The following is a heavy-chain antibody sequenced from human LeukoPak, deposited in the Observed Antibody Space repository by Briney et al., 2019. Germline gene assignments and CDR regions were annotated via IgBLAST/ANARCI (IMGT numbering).Heavy chain of an antibody. CDR3: ARGYCSSTSCYTNDAFDI. CDR2: INWNGGST. J-gene: IGHJ3*02. V-gene: IGHV3-20*04. D-gene: IGHD2-2*02. CDR1: GFTFDDYG. Sequence: GGSLRLSCAASGFTFDDYGMSWVRQAPGKGLERVSGINWNGGSTGYADSVKGRFTISRDNAKNSLYLQMNSLRAEDTALYYCARGYCSSTSCYTNDAFDIWGQGTMVTVSS.